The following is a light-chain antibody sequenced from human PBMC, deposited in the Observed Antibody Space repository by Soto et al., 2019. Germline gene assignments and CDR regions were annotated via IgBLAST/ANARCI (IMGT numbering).Light chain of an antibody. Sequence: AIQMTQSPSSLSASVGDRVTITCRASQGIRNDLGWYQQKPGRAPKLLIYAASSLQTGVPSRFSGSGSGTDFTLTISSLQSEDFATYYCLHDYNYPLTFGGGTKVEI. J-gene: IGKJ4*01. CDR1: QGIRND. CDR3: LHDYNYPLT. CDR2: AAS. V-gene: IGKV1-6*01.